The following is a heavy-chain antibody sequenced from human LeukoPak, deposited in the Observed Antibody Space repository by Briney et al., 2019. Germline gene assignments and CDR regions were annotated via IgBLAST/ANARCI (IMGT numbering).Heavy chain of an antibody. J-gene: IGHJ4*02. CDR3: ARARDIVATRNDY. D-gene: IGHD5-12*01. CDR2: ISSSSSYI. CDR1: GFTFSSYS. V-gene: IGHV3-21*01. Sequence: GGSLRLSCAASGFTFSSYSMSWVRQAPGKGLEWVSSISSSSSYIYYADSVKGRFTISRDNAKNSLYLQMNSLRAEDTAVYYCARARDIVATRNDYWGQGTLVTVSS.